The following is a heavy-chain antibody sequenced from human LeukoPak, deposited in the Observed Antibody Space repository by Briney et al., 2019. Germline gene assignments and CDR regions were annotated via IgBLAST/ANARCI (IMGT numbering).Heavy chain of an antibody. V-gene: IGHV3-21*01. CDR1: GFSFSTST. D-gene: IGHD3-10*01. Sequence: GGSLRLSCAASGFSFSTSTMNWVRQAPGRGLEWVSSISSSGSSTYYADSVKGRFTISRDNAKNSLYLQINSLRAEDTALYFCARDSYWLGGTIGAFDIWGQGTMVTVSS. CDR3: ARDSYWLGGTIGAFDI. CDR2: ISSSGSST. J-gene: IGHJ3*02.